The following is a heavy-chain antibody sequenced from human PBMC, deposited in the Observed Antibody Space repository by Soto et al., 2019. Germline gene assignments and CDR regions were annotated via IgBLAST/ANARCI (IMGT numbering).Heavy chain of an antibody. CDR2: ISGYNANT. CDR1: GYTFSNYG. Sequence: QVQLVQSGGEVKKPGASVKVSCKASGYTFSNYGITWVRQAPGQGLEWMGWISGYNANTIYAQKFEGRVTMTKDTNTAYMERRNLRCDDTAVYFCARERQWVPLTYWGQGTPVIVSS. J-gene: IGHJ4*02. D-gene: IGHD1-26*01. CDR3: ARERQWVPLTY. V-gene: IGHV1-18*01.